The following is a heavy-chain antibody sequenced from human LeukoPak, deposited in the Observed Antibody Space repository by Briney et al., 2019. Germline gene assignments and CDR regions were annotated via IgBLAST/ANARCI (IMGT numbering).Heavy chain of an antibody. D-gene: IGHD2-15*01. Sequence: GGSLRLSCAASGFTFSSYSMNWVRQAPGKGLEWVSSISSSSSYIYYADSVKGRFTISRDNAKNSLYLQMNSLRAEDTDVYYCARDSPIPGYCSGGSCLGAFDIWGQGTMVTVSS. CDR2: ISSSSSYI. CDR1: GFTFSSYS. CDR3: ARDSPIPGYCSGGSCLGAFDI. V-gene: IGHV3-21*01. J-gene: IGHJ3*02.